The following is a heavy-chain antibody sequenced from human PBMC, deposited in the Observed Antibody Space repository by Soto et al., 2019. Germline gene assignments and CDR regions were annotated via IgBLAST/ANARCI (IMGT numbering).Heavy chain of an antibody. J-gene: IGHJ5*02. Sequence: GGSLRLSCAASGFTFSSYGMHWVRQAPGKGLEWVAVIWYDGSNKYYADSVKGRFTISRDNSKNTLYLQMNSLRAEDTAVYYCASLTGYSSGWHYNWFDPWGQGTLVTVSS. V-gene: IGHV3-33*01. CDR2: IWYDGSNK. CDR1: GFTFSSYG. CDR3: ASLTGYSSGWHYNWFDP. D-gene: IGHD6-19*01.